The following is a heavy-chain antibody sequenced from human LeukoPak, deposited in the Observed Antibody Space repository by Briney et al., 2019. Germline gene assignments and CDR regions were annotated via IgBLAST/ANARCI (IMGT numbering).Heavy chain of an antibody. CDR3: AKGQTPTRSSSWWTNDAFDI. CDR2: ISYDGSNK. J-gene: IGHJ3*02. Sequence: PGRSLRLSCAASGFTFSSYGMHWVRQAPGKGLEWVAVISYDGSNKYYADSVKGRFTISRDNSKNTLYLQMNSLRAEDTAVYYCAKGQTPTRSSSWWTNDAFDIWGQGTMVTVSS. V-gene: IGHV3-30*18. D-gene: IGHD6-13*01. CDR1: GFTFSSYG.